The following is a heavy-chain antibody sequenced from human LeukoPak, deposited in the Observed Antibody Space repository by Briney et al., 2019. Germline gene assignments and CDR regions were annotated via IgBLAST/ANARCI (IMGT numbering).Heavy chain of an antibody. J-gene: IGHJ5*02. D-gene: IGHD3-10*01. Sequence: ASVKVSCKASGYTFTGYYMHWVRQAPGQGLEWMGWINPNSGGTNYAQKFQGRVTMTRDTSISTAYMELSRLRSDDTAVYYCARSLLLWFGGNWFDPWGQGTLVTVSS. CDR2: INPNSGGT. CDR3: ARSLLLWFGGNWFDP. V-gene: IGHV1-2*02. CDR1: GYTFTGYY.